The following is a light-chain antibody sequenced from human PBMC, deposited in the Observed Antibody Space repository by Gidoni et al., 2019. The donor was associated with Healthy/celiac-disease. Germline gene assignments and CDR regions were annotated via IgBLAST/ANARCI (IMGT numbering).Light chain of an antibody. Sequence: SYELTQRPSVSVSPGQTASITCSGDKLGDKYACWYQQKPGQSPVLVSYQDSKRPSGIPERFSGSNSGNTATLTISGTQAMDEADYYCQAWASSTVVFGGGTKLTVL. CDR3: QAWASSTVV. J-gene: IGLJ2*01. CDR2: QDS. CDR1: KLGDKY. V-gene: IGLV3-1*01.